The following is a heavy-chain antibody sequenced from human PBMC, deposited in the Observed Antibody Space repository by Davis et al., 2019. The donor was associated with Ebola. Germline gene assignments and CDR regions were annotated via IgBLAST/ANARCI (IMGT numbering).Heavy chain of an antibody. Sequence: PGGSLRLSCAASGFTFSSYAMHWVRQAPGKGLEWVAVISYDGSNKYYADSVKGRFTISRDNSKNTLYLQMNSLRAEDTAVYYCAKERGDYDILTGSETWPYYYYYYGMDVWGQGTTVTVSS. CDR1: GFTFSSYA. CDR3: AKERGDYDILTGSETWPYYYYYYGMDV. D-gene: IGHD3-9*01. J-gene: IGHJ6*02. CDR2: ISYDGSNK. V-gene: IGHV3-30-3*01.